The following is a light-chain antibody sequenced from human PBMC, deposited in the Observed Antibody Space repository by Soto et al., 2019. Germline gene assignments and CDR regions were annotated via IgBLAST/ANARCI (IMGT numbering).Light chain of an antibody. CDR1: SSDVGGYNY. J-gene: IGLJ2*01. V-gene: IGLV2-14*01. Sequence: QSVLTQPASVSGSPGQSITISCTGTSSDVGGYNYVSWYQQHPGKAPKLMIYEVSNRPSGVSNRFSGSKSGNTAYLTISGLQAEDEADYYCRSYTSSSTLEVFGGGTKLTVL. CDR3: RSYTSSSTLEV. CDR2: EVS.